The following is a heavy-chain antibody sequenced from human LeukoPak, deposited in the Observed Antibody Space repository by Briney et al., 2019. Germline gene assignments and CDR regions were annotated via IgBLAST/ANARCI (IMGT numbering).Heavy chain of an antibody. CDR2: IIPILGIA. D-gene: IGHD3-16*02. V-gene: IGHV1-69*16. CDR3: ARDGASLGELSLYHLPYNWFDP. Sequence: GSSVKVSCKASGGTFSSYTISWVRQAPGQGLEWTGRIIPILGIANYAQKFQGRVTITTDESTSTAYMELSSLRSEDTAVYYCARDGASLGELSLYHLPYNWFDPWGQGTLVTVSS. CDR1: GGTFSSYT. J-gene: IGHJ5*02.